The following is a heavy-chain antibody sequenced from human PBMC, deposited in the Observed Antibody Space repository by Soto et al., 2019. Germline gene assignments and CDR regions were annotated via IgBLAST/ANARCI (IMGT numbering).Heavy chain of an antibody. CDR3: AKAFPPQSGYDFWSGYSPYGMDV. CDR2: ISGSGGST. V-gene: IGHV3-23*01. CDR1: GFTFSSYA. J-gene: IGHJ6*04. Sequence: GGSLRLSCVASGFTFSSYAMSWVRQAPGKGLEWVSAISGSGGSTYYADSVKGRFTISRDNSMSTLYLQMNSLRAEDTAVYYCAKAFPPQSGYDFWSGYSPYGMDVRGKGPTVTVSS. D-gene: IGHD3-3*01.